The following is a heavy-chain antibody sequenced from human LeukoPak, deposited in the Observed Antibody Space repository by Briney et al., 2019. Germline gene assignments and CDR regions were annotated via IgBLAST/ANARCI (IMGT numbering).Heavy chain of an antibody. J-gene: IGHJ4*02. CDR1: GYTFSDYL. V-gene: IGHV1-2*06. Sequence: ASVKVSCKTSGYTFSDYLMHWVRQAPGQGLEWMGRINPNSGGTRYAQKFQGRVTMTRDTSISTAYMDQSSLTSDDTAVYYCARDPNSFDYWGQGTLVTVSS. D-gene: IGHD4-23*01. CDR3: ARDPNSFDY. CDR2: INPNSGGT.